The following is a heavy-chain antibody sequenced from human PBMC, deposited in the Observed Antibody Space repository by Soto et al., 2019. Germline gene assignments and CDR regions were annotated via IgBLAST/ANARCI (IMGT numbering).Heavy chain of an antibody. D-gene: IGHD2-15*01. CDR2: ISAYNGNT. J-gene: IGHJ6*02. CDR1: GYTFTSYG. V-gene: IGHV1-18*01. Sequence: GASVKVSCKASGYTFTSYGISWVRQAPGQGLEWMGWISAYNGNTNYAQKLQGRVTMTTDTSTSTAYMVLRSLRSDDTAVYYCARDAPVVVGVAATILSMDVWGQGTTVTVSS. CDR3: ARDAPVVVGVAATILSMDV.